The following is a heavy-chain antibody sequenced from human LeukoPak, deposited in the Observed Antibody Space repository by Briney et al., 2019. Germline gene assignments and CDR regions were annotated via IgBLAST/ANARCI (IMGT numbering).Heavy chain of an antibody. D-gene: IGHD3-22*01. CDR1: GFTFSSYG. Sequence: GGSLRLSCAVSGFTFSSYGMHWVRQAPGKGLEWEAVISYDGSNKYYADSVKDRFTISRDNSKNTLHLQMNSLRAEDTAAYYCAKDGRAYYYDSSGYYDPLYYYGMDVWGQGTTVSVSS. CDR2: ISYDGSNK. CDR3: AKDGRAYYYDSSGYYDPLYYYGMDV. V-gene: IGHV3-30*18. J-gene: IGHJ6*02.